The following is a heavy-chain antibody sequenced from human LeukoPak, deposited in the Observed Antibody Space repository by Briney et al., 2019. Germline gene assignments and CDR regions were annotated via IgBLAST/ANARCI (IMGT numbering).Heavy chain of an antibody. CDR2: IKQDGSEK. CDR3: ARVKVGYSGYDYYFDY. V-gene: IGHV3-7*01. D-gene: IGHD5-12*01. J-gene: IGHJ4*02. CDR1: GFTFSSYW. Sequence: PGGSLRLSCAASGFTFSSYWMSWVRQAPGKGLEWVANIKQDGSEKYYVDSVKGQFTISRDNAKNSLYLQMNSLRAEDTAVYYCARVKVGYSGYDYYFDYWGQGTLVTVSS.